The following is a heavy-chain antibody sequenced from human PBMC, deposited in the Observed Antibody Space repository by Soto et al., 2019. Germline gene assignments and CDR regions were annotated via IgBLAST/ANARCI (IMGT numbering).Heavy chain of an antibody. CDR2: INAGNGNT. CDR3: ARGLKVFLHYLDT. Sequence: ASVKVSCKASGYTFTSYAMHWVRQAPGQRLEWMGWINAGNGNTKYSQKFQGRVTITRDTSASTAYMELSSLRSEDTAVYYCARGLKVFLHYLDTRGKETLFTVA. CDR1: GYTFTSYA. J-gene: IGHJ5*02. V-gene: IGHV1-3*01. D-gene: IGHD3-3*01.